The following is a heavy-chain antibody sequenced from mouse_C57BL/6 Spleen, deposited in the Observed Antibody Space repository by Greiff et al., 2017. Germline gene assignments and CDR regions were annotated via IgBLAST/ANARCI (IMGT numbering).Heavy chain of an antibody. CDR1: GYTFTSYW. Sequence: QVQLQQPGAELVKPGASVKLSCKASGYTFTSYWMQWVKQRPGQGLEWIGEIDPSDSYTNYNQKFKGKATLTVDTSSGTAYMQLSSLTSEDSAVYYCARRGIYYGNYEDYWGQGTTLTVSS. J-gene: IGHJ2*01. D-gene: IGHD2-1*01. V-gene: IGHV1-50*01. CDR2: IDPSDSYT. CDR3: ARRGIYYGNYEDY.